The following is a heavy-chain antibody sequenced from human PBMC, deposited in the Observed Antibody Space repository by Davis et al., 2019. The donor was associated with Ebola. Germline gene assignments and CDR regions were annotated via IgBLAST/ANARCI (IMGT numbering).Heavy chain of an antibody. Sequence: GESLKISCAASGFTFSSYWMSWVRQAPGKGLEWVANIKQDGSEKYYVDSVKGRFTISRDNSKNTLYLQMNSLRAEDTAVYYCAREDYGDYYFDYWGQGTLVTVSS. J-gene: IGHJ4*02. CDR3: AREDYGDYYFDY. CDR2: IKQDGSEK. D-gene: IGHD4-17*01. V-gene: IGHV3-7*01. CDR1: GFTFSSYW.